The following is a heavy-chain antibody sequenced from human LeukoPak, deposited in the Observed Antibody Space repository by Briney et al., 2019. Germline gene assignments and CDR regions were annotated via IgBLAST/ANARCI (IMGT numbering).Heavy chain of an antibody. CDR3: ARRYCSGGSCYSEYDYFDY. D-gene: IGHD2-15*01. CDR2: IDWDDDK. V-gene: IGHV2-70*11. J-gene: IGHJ4*02. CDR1: GFSLSTSGMC. Sequence: SGPTLVNPTQTLTLTCTFSGFSLSTSGMCVSWIRQPPGKAQEWLARIDWDDDKYYSASLKTRLTISRDTSKNQVVLTMTNMDPVDTARYYCARRYCSGGSCYSEYDYFDYWGQGTLVTVSS.